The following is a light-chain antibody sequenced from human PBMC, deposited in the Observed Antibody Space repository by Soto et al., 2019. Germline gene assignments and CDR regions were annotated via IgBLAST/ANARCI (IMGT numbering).Light chain of an antibody. CDR3: TSYSGSSTLVL. J-gene: IGLJ3*02. CDR2: DVT. V-gene: IGLV2-14*03. Sequence: QSALTQPASVSASPGQSITISCTGTSSDVGGYDYVSWYQHSPGKAPKLIIYDVTSRPSGVSDRFSGSKSGNTASLTISGLQSEDEADYYCTSYSGSSTLVLFGGGTQLTVL. CDR1: SSDVGGYDY.